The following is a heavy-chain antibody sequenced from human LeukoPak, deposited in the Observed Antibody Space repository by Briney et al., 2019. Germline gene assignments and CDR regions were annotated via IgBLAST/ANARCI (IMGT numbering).Heavy chain of an antibody. CDR3: ATPAAGPGAEYSLY. D-gene: IGHD6-13*01. V-gene: IGHV3-21*01. J-gene: IGHJ1*01. CDR1: GFTFSSYS. CDR2: IDFTSRYI. Sequence: GGSLRLSCAASGFTFSSYSMNWVRQAPGKGLEWVSSIDFTSRYIYNADSVKGRFTTSRDNAKDSLDLQMNSLKVEDTAVYYCATPAAGPGAEYSLYWGQGTLVIVSS.